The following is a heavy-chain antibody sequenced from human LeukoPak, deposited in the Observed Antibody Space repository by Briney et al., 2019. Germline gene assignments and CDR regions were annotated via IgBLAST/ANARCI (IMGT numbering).Heavy chain of an antibody. CDR1: GGSISSGGYY. Sequence: PSETLSLTCTVSGGSISSGGYYWSWIRQHPGKGLEWIGYISYSGSTYYNPSLKSRVTISVDTSKNQFSLKLSSVTAADTAVYYCARERNWGSGFLDYWGQGTLVTVSS. V-gene: IGHV4-31*03. J-gene: IGHJ4*02. CDR3: ARERNWGSGFLDY. D-gene: IGHD7-27*01. CDR2: ISYSGST.